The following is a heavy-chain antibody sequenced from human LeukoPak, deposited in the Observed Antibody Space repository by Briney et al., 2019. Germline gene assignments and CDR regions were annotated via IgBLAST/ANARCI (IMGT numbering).Heavy chain of an antibody. Sequence: GGSLRLSCAASGFTFNNYAMTWVRQAPGKGLEWVSAISGSGGTTLYADSVKGRFTISRDNSKSTLYLQMDSLTAEDTAVYYCARSNGGVPIAGGHSSGWADYWGHGALVTVSS. J-gene: IGHJ4*01. D-gene: IGHD6-19*01. CDR3: ARSNGGVPIAGGHSSGWADY. V-gene: IGHV3-23*01. CDR2: ISGSGGTT. CDR1: GFTFNNYA.